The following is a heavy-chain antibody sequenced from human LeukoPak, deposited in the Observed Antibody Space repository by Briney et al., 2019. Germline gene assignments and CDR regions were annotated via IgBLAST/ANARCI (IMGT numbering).Heavy chain of an antibody. CDR1: GGSISSSSYY. V-gene: IGHV4-39*01. Sequence: SETLSLTCTVSGGSISSSSYYWGWIRQPPGKGLEWIGSIYYSGSTYYNPSLKSRVTISVDTSKNQFSLKLSSVTAADTAVYYCARGGTSCCYYYYHMDVWGKGTTVTVSS. D-gene: IGHD2-2*01. CDR3: ARGGTSCCYYYYHMDV. J-gene: IGHJ6*03. CDR2: IYYSGST.